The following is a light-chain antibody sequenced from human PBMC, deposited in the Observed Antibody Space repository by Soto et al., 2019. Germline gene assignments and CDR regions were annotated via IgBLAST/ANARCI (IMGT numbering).Light chain of an antibody. CDR1: QSVSSH. CDR2: DAS. J-gene: IGKJ1*01. CDR3: HQRGNWPRT. Sequence: EIVLTQSPATLSLSPGERATLSCRASQSVSSHLAWYQQKPGQAPRFLIYDASNRATGIPARFSGSGSGTDFTLTISSLEPEDFAVYYCHQRGNWPRTFGQGTKVDIK. V-gene: IGKV3-11*01.